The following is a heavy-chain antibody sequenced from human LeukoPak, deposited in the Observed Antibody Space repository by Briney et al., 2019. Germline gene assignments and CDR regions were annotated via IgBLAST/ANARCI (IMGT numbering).Heavy chain of an antibody. V-gene: IGHV4-38-2*02. Sequence: SETLSLTCTVSGYSISSGYYWGWIRQPPGKGLEWIGSIYHSGSTYYNPSLKSRVTISVDTSKNQFSLKLGSVTAADTAVYYCARDPARITILEHQGYREDYWGQGTLVTVSS. D-gene: IGHD3-3*01. CDR2: IYHSGST. CDR3: ARDPARITILEHQGYREDY. CDR1: GYSISSGYY. J-gene: IGHJ4*02.